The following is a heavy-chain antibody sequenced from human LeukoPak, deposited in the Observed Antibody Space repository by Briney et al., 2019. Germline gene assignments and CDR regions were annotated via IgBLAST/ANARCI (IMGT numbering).Heavy chain of an antibody. CDR2: ISSSSSYI. CDR3: ARVGPDWAFDI. Sequence: KAGGSLRFSCAASGFTFSSYSMNWVRQAPGKGLEWVSSISSSSSYIYYADSVKGRFTISRDNAKNSLYLQMNSLRAEDTAVYYCARVGPDWAFDIWGQGTMVTVSS. D-gene: IGHD2-21*01. V-gene: IGHV3-21*01. CDR1: GFTFSSYS. J-gene: IGHJ3*02.